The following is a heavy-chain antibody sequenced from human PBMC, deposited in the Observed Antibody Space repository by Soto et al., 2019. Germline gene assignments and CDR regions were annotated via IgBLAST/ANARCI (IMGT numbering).Heavy chain of an antibody. CDR2: ITSYKVNT. Sequence: QVQLVQSGAAVKKHGASVTVSCTASGYTFTSYVISWVRQAPGQGLAWMGWITSYKVNTNYAQKLQGRVTMTTDTSTGTAYMELRSLRSDDTSVYYCSRGRGIPASPFVSWVQGTLVTVSS. CDR1: GYTFTSYV. J-gene: IGHJ4*02. CDR3: SRGRGIPASPFVS. V-gene: IGHV1-18*01. D-gene: IGHD6-13*01.